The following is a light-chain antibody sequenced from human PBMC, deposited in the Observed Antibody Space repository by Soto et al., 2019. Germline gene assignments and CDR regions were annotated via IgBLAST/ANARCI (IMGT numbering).Light chain of an antibody. CDR2: GAS. CDR1: QRLSSNY. V-gene: IGKV3-20*01. CDR3: KQYGSSPWT. Sequence: EIVLTQSPGTLSLSPGERATLSCRASQRLSSNYLAWFQQKPGQAPRLLIYGASSRATGIQDRFSGSGSGTDFTLTIRRLEPEDFAVYYCKQYGSSPWTFGQGTKVDIK. J-gene: IGKJ1*01.